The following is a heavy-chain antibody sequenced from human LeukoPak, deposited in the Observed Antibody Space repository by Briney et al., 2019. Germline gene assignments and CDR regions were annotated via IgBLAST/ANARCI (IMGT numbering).Heavy chain of an antibody. V-gene: IGHV4-39*01. Sequence: ASETLSLTCTVSGGSISSYYWGWIRQPPGKGLEWIGSIYYTGNTYYNASVKSQVSISIDTSKNQFSLRLTSVTAADTAVYFCARQTGSGLFLLPGGQGTLVTVSS. CDR1: GGSISSYY. CDR2: IYYTGNT. D-gene: IGHD3/OR15-3a*01. J-gene: IGHJ4*02. CDR3: ARQTGSGLFLLP.